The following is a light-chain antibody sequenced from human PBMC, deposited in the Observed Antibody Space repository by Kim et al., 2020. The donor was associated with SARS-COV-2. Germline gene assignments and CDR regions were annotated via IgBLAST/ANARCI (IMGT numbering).Light chain of an antibody. J-gene: IGKJ4*01. V-gene: IGKV2-28*01. CDR1: QSLLHSHVYNY. CDR3: MQALHTPLT. CDR2: LGS. Sequence: DIVMTQSPLSLPVTPGEPASISCRSSQSLLHSHVYNYLDWYLQKPGQSPQLLIYLGSNRASGVPDRFSGSGSGTDFTLKISRVEAEDVGVYYCMQALHTPLTFGGGTKVDIK.